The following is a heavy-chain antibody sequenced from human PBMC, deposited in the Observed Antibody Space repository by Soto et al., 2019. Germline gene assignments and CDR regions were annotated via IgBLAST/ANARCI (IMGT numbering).Heavy chain of an antibody. J-gene: IGHJ6*02. D-gene: IGHD3-10*01. V-gene: IGHV4-39*01. Sequence: SETLSLTRSVSGGSIISSGYYWGWIRQPPGKGLEWIGSIYYSGSTYYNPSLKSRVTISVDTSKNQFSLKLSSVTAADTAVYYCAKAGFGFVHLGYSGMAVRGHGTTVTVS. CDR3: AKAGFGFVHLGYSGMAV. CDR1: GGSIISSGYY. CDR2: IYYSGST.